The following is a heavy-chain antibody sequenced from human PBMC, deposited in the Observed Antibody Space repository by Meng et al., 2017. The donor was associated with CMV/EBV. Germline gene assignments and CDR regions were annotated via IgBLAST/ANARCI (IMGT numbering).Heavy chain of an antibody. CDR1: GYTFTSYD. D-gene: IGHD6-6*01. Sequence: SGAAVETLAGSVKVSCKAFGYTFTSYDMHWVQQAPGQGLEWMGIINPSGGSTSYAQKFQGRVTMTRDTSTSTVYMELSSLRSEDTAVYYCAREEGIAARSDWFDPWGQGTLVTVSS. J-gene: IGHJ5*02. V-gene: IGHV1-46*01. CDR2: INPSGGST. CDR3: AREEGIAARSDWFDP.